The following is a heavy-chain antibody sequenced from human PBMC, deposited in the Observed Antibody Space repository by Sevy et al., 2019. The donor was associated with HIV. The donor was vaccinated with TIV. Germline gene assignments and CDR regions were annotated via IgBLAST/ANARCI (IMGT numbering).Heavy chain of an antibody. CDR2: ISDSGGNT. V-gene: IGHV3-23*01. CDR3: AKAGGSTGGSFDY. D-gene: IGHD7-27*01. J-gene: IGHJ4*02. CDR1: GFTFINYA. Sequence: GGSLGLSCAASGFTFINYAMYWVRQTPGKGLEWVSVISDSGGNTYYADSVKGRFTISRDNSENTLYLQMNSLRAGDTAVYYCAKAGGSTGGSFDYWGQGTLVTVSS.